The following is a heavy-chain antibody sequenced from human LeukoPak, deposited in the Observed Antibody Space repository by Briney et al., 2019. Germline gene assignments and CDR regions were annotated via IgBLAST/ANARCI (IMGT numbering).Heavy chain of an antibody. CDR1: GGSISSSNW. CDR3: ARDLDGYNPSFFY. V-gene: IGHV4-4*02. D-gene: IGHD5-24*01. Sequence: SGTLSLTCAVSGGSISSSNWWSWVRQPPGKGLEWIGEIFYSGSNNYNPSLKSRVTISVDRSKNHFSLKLNSVTAADTAVYYCARDLDGYNPSFFYWGQGTLVTVSS. CDR2: IFYSGSN. J-gene: IGHJ4*02.